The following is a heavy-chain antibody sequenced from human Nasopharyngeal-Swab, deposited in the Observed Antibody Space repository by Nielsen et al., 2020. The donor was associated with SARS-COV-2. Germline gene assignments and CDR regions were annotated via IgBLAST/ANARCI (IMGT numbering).Heavy chain of an antibody. J-gene: IGHJ6*02. CDR3: ARGHPTIAVAGTNYYYGMDV. Sequence: SETLSLTCTVSGGSISSYYWSWIRQSPGKGLEWIGYIYYSGSTNYNPSLKSRVTISVDTSKNQFSLKLSSVTAADTAVYYCARGHPTIAVAGTNYYYGMDVWGQGTTVTVSS. CDR2: IYYSGST. V-gene: IGHV4-59*01. D-gene: IGHD6-19*01. CDR1: GGSISSYY.